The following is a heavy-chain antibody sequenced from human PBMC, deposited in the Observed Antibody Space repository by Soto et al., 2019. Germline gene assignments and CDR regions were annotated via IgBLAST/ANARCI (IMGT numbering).Heavy chain of an antibody. V-gene: IGHV3-30-3*01. D-gene: IGHD2-15*01. CDR2: ISSDGSNK. Sequence: QVQLVESGGGVVQPGRSLRLSCAASGFTFSSYAMRWVRQAPGKGLEWVAVISSDGSNKYYADSVKGRFTISRDNSKNXLXLXXNSLRAEDTAVYYCARMASFYCSGGSCYPTYGMDVWGQGTTVTVSS. CDR1: GFTFSSYA. CDR3: ARMASFYCSGGSCYPTYGMDV. J-gene: IGHJ6*02.